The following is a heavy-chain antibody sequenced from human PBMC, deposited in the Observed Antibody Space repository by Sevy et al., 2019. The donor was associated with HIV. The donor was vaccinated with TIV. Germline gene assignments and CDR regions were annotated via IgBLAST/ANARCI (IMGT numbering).Heavy chain of an antibody. CDR2: ISTASSYI. Sequence: GGSLRLSCAASGFTFSYYSMNWVRQAPGKGLEWVSSISTASSYIYDADSLKGRVTISRDNAKNSLYLQMNSLRAEDTAVYYCARGPYYHFWYFDLWGRGTLVTVSS. J-gene: IGHJ2*01. V-gene: IGHV3-21*01. CDR3: ARGPYYHFWYFDL. D-gene: IGHD3-3*01. CDR1: GFTFSYYS.